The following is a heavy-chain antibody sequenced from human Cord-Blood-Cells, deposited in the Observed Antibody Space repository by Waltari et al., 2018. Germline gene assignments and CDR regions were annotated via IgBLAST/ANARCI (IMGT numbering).Heavy chain of an antibody. D-gene: IGHD3-3*01. CDR1: GGSISSSSYY. J-gene: IGHJ4*02. V-gene: IGHV4-39*01. CDR2: IYYSGST. Sequence: QLQLQESGPGLVKPSETLSLTCTVSGGSISSSSYYWGWIRQPPGKGLEWIGSIYYSGSTYYNPSLTSLVTISVDTSKNQFSLKLSSVTAADTAVYYCARSSSRFLEWLLGYFDYWGQGTLVTVSS. CDR3: ARSSSRFLEWLLGYFDY.